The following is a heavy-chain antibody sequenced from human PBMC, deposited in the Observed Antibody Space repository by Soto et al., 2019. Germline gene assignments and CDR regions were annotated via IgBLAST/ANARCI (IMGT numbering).Heavy chain of an antibody. Sequence: SETLSLTCTVSGGSISSGDYYWSWIRQPPGKGLEWIGYIYYSGSTYYNPSLRSRLTISVDTSKNQFSLKLSSVTAADTAVYCCARLGPTTVPTSYFTGNYNGMDVWGQGTTVTVS. J-gene: IGHJ6*02. CDR3: ARLGPTTVPTSYFTGNYNGMDV. CDR2: IYYSGST. CDR1: GGSISSGDYY. V-gene: IGHV4-30-4*01. D-gene: IGHD4-17*01.